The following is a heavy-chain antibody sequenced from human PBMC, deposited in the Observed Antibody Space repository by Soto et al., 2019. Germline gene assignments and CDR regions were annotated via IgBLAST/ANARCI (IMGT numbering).Heavy chain of an antibody. CDR1: GFTFSSYG. Sequence: YLRLSCAASGFTFSSYGMHWVRQAPGKGLEWVAVIWYDGSNKYYADSVKGRFTISRDNSKNTLYLQMNSLRAEDTAVYYCARDTATSGSYDYYYYYGMDVWGQGTTVTVSS. J-gene: IGHJ6*02. CDR3: ARDTATSGSYDYYYYYGMDV. CDR2: IWYDGSNK. V-gene: IGHV3-33*01. D-gene: IGHD1-26*01.